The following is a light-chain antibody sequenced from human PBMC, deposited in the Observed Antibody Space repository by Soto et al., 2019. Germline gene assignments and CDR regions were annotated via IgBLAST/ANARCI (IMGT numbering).Light chain of an antibody. V-gene: IGKV1-9*01. CDR3: QQVKTYPRT. J-gene: IGKJ4*01. CDR1: QAVPNN. CDR2: EES. Sequence: DIRVTHSPSLLSASVGDRVTITCRPSQAVPNNMAWYQQKPGKPPKLLIYEESTLHSGVPSRFSGRKSGTQFTLTIDSLQPEDFATYYCQQVKTYPRTFGGGTKVDIK.